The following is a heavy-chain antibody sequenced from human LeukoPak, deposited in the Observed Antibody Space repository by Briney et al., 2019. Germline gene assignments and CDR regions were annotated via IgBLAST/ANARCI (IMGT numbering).Heavy chain of an antibody. CDR3: AREAPYDENRDY. J-gene: IGHJ4*02. Sequence: PGGSLRLSCAASGFTFSNYAMSWVRQAPGKGLEWVSSISGSGDGTYYTDSVKGRFTVSRDNAKISLYLQMNSLRDEDTAVYYCAREAPYDENRDYWGQGTLVTVSS. CDR1: GFTFSNYA. V-gene: IGHV3-23*01. D-gene: IGHD5-12*01. CDR2: ISGSGDGT.